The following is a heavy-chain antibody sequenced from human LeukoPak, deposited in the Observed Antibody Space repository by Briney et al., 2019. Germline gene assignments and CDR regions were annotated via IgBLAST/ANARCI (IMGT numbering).Heavy chain of an antibody. CDR1: GGSINNYY. J-gene: IGHJ3*02. D-gene: IGHD3-22*01. Sequence: SETLSLTCTVSGGSINNYYWSWIRQPAGKGLEWIGSINPSGSTKNNPSLKSRVTMSLDTRKNQLSLNLGSVTAADTAVYYCARASYYESRNNIAFDIWGRGTMVTVSS. V-gene: IGHV4-4*07. CDR3: ARASYYESRNNIAFDI. CDR2: INPSGST.